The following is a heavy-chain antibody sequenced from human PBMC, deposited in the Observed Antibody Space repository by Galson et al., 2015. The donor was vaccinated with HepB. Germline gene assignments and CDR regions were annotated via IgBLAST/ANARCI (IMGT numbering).Heavy chain of an antibody. D-gene: IGHD4-17*01. CDR1: GFTFSNAW. V-gene: IGHV3-15*01. CDR2: IKSKTDGGTT. CDR3: TTFRSYGDYKEVY. Sequence: SLRLSCAASGFTFSNAWMSWVRQAPGKGLEWVGRIKSKTDGGTTDYAAPVKGRFTISRDDSKNTLYLQMNSLKTEDTAVYYCTTFRSYGDYKEVYWGQGTLVTVSS. J-gene: IGHJ4*02.